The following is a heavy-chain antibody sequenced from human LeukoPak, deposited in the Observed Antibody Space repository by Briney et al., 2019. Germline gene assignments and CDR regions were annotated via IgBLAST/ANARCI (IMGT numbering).Heavy chain of an antibody. J-gene: IGHJ5*02. V-gene: IGHV3-30*01. CDR2: ISYDGSNK. CDR1: GFTFSSYA. CDR3: ARDEGGWFDP. Sequence: GGSLRLSCAASGFTFSSYAMHWVRQAPGKGLEWVAVISYDGSNKYYADSVKGRFTNSRDNSKNTLYLQMNSLRAEDTAVYYCARDEGGWFDPWGQGTLVTVSS.